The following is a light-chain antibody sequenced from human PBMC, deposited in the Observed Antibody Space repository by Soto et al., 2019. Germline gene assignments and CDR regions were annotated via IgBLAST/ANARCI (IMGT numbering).Light chain of an antibody. CDR1: SSDVGGYNY. V-gene: IGLV2-14*01. J-gene: IGLJ1*01. CDR2: DVS. Sequence: QSVLTQPASVSGSPGQSITISCTGTSSDVGGYNYVSWYQQHPGKAPKLMIYDVSNRPSGVSNRFSGSKSGNTASLTISGLQAEGEADYYCSSYTSSSTYVSGTGTKVPS. CDR3: SSYTSSSTYV.